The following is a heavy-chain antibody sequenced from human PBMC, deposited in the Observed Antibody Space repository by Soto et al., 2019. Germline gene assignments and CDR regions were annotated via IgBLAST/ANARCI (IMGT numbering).Heavy chain of an antibody. CDR1: GFTFSSYA. J-gene: IGHJ4*02. V-gene: IGHV3-23*01. Sequence: EVQVLESGGGLVQPGGPLRLPCAASGFTFSSYAMSWARQAPGKGLEWVSTISGRGVSIYYADSVKGRFTISRDNSKNTLYLQMNTLRAEDTAIYYCAIIRATTWFGYFDYWGQGTLVTVSS. CDR3: AIIRATTWFGYFDY. CDR2: ISGRGVSI. D-gene: IGHD3-16*01.